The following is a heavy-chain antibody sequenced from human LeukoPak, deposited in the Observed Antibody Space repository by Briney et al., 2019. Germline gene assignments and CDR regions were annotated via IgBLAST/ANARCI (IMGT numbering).Heavy chain of an antibody. V-gene: IGHV7-4-1*02. D-gene: IGHD2-2*01. J-gene: IGHJ5*02. CDR3: ATQGYCSSTSCYANWFDP. CDR1: GYTFTSYA. Sequence: ASVKVSCKASGYTFTSYAMNWVRQAPGQGLEWMGWINTNTGNPTYAQGFTGRFVFSLDTSVSTAYLQISSLKAEDTAVYYCATQGYCSSTSCYANWFDPWGQGTLVTVSS. CDR2: INTNTGNP.